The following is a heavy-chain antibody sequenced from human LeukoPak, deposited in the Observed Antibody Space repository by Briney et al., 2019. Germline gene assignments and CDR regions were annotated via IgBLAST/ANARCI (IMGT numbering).Heavy chain of an antibody. CDR1: GDSISSSSYS. D-gene: IGHD4-23*01. V-gene: IGHV4-39*01. CDR2: ISYSGST. CDR3: ARHVTTVVTDFDN. Sequence: SETLSLTCTVSGDSISSSSYSWGWIRQPPGKGLEWIGTISYSGSTYCNPSLKSRVTISVDTSKNQFSLMLRSVTAADAAVYYCARHVTTVVTDFDNWGQGTLVTVSS. J-gene: IGHJ4*02.